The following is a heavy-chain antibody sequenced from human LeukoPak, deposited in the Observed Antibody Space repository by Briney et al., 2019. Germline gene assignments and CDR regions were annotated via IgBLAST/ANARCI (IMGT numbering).Heavy chain of an antibody. Sequence: GGSLRLSCAASGFTFSSYSINWVRQAPGKGLEWLLYISSSGADIYYADSLRGRFTISRDNANNSLYLQMNSLRDEDTAVYCCARDPGGGFSAFDLWGQGTMVTVSS. D-gene: IGHD4-23*01. J-gene: IGHJ3*01. CDR3: ARDPGGGFSAFDL. CDR1: GFTFSSYS. CDR2: ISSSGADI. V-gene: IGHV3-48*02.